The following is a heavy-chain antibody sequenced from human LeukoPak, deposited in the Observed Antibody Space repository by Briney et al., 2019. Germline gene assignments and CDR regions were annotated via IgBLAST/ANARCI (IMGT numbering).Heavy chain of an antibody. J-gene: IGHJ4*02. V-gene: IGHV3-53*01. CDR1: GFTVSSNY. CDR3: ARGMGITMVRGVIVGRDDDY. Sequence: GGSLRLSCAASGFTVSSNYMSWVRQAPGKGLEWVSVIYSGGSTYYADSVKGRFTISRDNSKNTLYLQMNSLRAEDTAVYYCARGMGITMVRGVIVGRDDDYWGQGTLVTASS. CDR2: IYSGGST. D-gene: IGHD3-10*01.